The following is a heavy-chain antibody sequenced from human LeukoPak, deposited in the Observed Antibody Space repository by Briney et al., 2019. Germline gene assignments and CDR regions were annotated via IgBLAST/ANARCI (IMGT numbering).Heavy chain of an antibody. D-gene: IGHD1-7*01. CDR1: GSSISNYY. Sequence: PSETLSLTCTVSGSSISNYYWGWIRQAPGKGLEWIGSIYYSGNTYYNSSLKSRVTISLDTSKNQFSLNLFSVTAADTAMYYCASLQELQSDYWGQGTLVTVSS. CDR3: ASLQELQSDY. CDR2: IYYSGNT. V-gene: IGHV4-39*07. J-gene: IGHJ4*02.